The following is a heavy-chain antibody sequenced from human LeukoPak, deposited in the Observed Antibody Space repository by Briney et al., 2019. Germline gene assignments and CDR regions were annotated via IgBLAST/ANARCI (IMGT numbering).Heavy chain of an antibody. Sequence: PSETLSLTCTVSGGSISSYYWSWIRQPPGKGLEWIGYIYYSGSTNYNPSLKSRVTISVDTSKNQFSLKLSSVTAADTAVYYCASRAFDSSGDYWGQGTLVTVSS. V-gene: IGHV4-59*01. CDR1: GGSISSYY. CDR2: IYYSGST. D-gene: IGHD3-22*01. CDR3: ASRAFDSSGDY. J-gene: IGHJ4*02.